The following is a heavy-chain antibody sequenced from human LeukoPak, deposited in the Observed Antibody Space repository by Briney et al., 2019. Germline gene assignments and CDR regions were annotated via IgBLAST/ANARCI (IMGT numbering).Heavy chain of an antibody. J-gene: IGHJ5*02. Sequence: ASVKVSCKVSGYTLTELSMHWVRQAPGKGLEWMGGFDPEDGETIYAQKFQGRVTMTEDTSTDTAYMELSSLRSEDTAVYYCATAEYYSYWFDPWGQGTLVAVSS. CDR2: FDPEDGET. D-gene: IGHD3-10*01. CDR3: ATAEYYSYWFDP. V-gene: IGHV1-24*01. CDR1: GYTLTELS.